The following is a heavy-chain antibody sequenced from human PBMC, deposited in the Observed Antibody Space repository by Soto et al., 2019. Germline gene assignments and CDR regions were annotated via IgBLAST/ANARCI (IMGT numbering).Heavy chain of an antibody. J-gene: IGHJ4*02. Sequence: QLQLVQSGAEAKKPGASVKVSCKASGYTFPTSTISWLRQAPGQGLEWMGWIKAYSGNTNYAQKLQGRVTMTTDTSTSTAYMELRSLTTDDTAIYSCAIANYGDDDYWGQGTLVTVSS. CDR1: GYTFPTST. CDR3: AIANYGDDDY. V-gene: IGHV1-18*01. CDR2: IKAYSGNT. D-gene: IGHD4-17*01.